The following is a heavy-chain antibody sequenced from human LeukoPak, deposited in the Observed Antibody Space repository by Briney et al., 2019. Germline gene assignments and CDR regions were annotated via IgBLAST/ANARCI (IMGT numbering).Heavy chain of an antibody. V-gene: IGHV4-34*01. J-gene: IGHJ5*02. Sequence: SETLSLTCAVYGGSFSDYYWSWIRQPPGKGLEGIGEINHSGSTNYNPSLKSRVTTSVDRSKNQFSLKLSSVTAADTAVYYCARGRSYGSGRYWFDPWGQGTLVTVSS. CDR2: INHSGST. CDR3: ARGRSYGSGRYWFDP. D-gene: IGHD3-10*01. CDR1: GGSFSDYY.